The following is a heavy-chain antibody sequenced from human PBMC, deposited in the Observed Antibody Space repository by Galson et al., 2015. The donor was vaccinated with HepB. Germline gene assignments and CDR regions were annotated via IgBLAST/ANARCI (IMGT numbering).Heavy chain of an antibody. CDR3: AKDCGGDDSSGYYSDYFDY. J-gene: IGHJ4*02. D-gene: IGHD3-22*01. CDR2: ISGSGGST. CDR1: GFTFSSYA. Sequence: SLRLSCAASGFTFSSYAMSWVRQAPGKGLEWVSAISGSGGSTYYADSVKGRFTISRDNSKNTLYLQMNSLRAEDTAVYYCAKDCGGDDSSGYYSDYFDYWGQGTLVTVSS. V-gene: IGHV3-23*01.